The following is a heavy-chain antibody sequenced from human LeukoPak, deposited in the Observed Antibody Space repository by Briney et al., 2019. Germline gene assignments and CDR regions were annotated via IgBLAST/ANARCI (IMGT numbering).Heavy chain of an antibody. V-gene: IGHV4-34*01. CDR2: INHSGST. Sequence: SETLSLTCAVSGGSFIGYHWNWIRQPPGKELEWIGEINHSGSTNYNPSLKSRVTISVDTSKNQFSLKLRSVTAADTAVYYCARGPTMVLTTPYYFDDWGQGTLVTVSS. D-gene: IGHD4/OR15-4a*01. J-gene: IGHJ4*02. CDR1: GGSFIGYH. CDR3: ARGPTMVLTTPYYFDD.